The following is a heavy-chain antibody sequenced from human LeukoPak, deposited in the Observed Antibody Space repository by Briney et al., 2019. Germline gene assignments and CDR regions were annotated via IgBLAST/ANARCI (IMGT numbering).Heavy chain of an antibody. V-gene: IGHV4-59*01. Sequence: SETLSLTCTVSGGSISSYYWSWIRQPPGKGLEWIGYIYYSGSTNYNPSLKSRVTISVDTSKNQFSLKLSSLTAADTAVYYCARGKFGESGVIDYWGQGTLVTVSS. CDR3: ARGKFGESGVIDY. J-gene: IGHJ4*02. CDR2: IYYSGST. CDR1: GGSISSYY. D-gene: IGHD3-10*01.